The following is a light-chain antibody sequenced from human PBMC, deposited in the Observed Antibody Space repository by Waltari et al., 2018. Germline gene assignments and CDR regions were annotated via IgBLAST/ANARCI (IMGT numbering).Light chain of an antibody. J-gene: IGKJ3*01. CDR1: QSVDRFY. V-gene: IGKV3-20*01. CDR3: QQYGAARYT. CDR2: GAA. Sequence: EIVLTQSPGTLSVSPGESATLSCRTSQSVDRFYISWYQQKPGQAPRRIILGAASRATGVPDRFSGSGSGTHFTLTISRLEPEDFAVYYCQQYGAARYTFGPGTRLDLK.